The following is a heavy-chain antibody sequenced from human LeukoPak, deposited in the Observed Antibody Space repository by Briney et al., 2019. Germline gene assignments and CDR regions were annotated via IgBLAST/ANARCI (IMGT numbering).Heavy chain of an antibody. CDR2: IKQDGSEK. CDR3: ARDRRFVNWDSSGEKAFDI. D-gene: IGHD3-22*01. V-gene: IGHV3-7*01. Sequence: PGGSLRLSCAASGFTFSSYWMSWVRQAPGKGLEWMANIKQDGSEKYYVDSVKGRFTISRDNAKNSLYLQMNSLRAEDTAVYYCARDRRFVNWDSSGEKAFDIWGQGTMVTVSS. CDR1: GFTFSSYW. J-gene: IGHJ3*02.